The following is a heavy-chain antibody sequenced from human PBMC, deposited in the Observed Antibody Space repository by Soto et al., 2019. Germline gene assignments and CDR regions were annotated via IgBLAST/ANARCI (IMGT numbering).Heavy chain of an antibody. Sequence: GGSLRLSCEGSGFTFSTYNMDWVRQAPGKGLEWVSYITNTGGTIYYADSVRGRFTIFRDNAKNTLFLQMNSLRDDDTAVYYCARDGNRGFDMDVWGQGTTVTVSS. J-gene: IGHJ6*02. CDR2: ITNTGGTI. CDR1: GFTFSTYN. V-gene: IGHV3-48*02. CDR3: ARDGNRGFDMDV.